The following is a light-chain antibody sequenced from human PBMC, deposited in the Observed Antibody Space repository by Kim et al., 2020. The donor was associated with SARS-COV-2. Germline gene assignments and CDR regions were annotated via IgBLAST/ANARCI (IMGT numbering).Light chain of an antibody. CDR2: EVT. V-gene: IGLV2-18*02. J-gene: IGLJ2*01. CDR1: SSDVGSYNR. CDR3: CSYISSGTVV. Sequence: QSALTQPPSVSESPGQSVTISCTGTSSDVGSYNRVSWYQQAPDTAPKLIIYEVTNRPSGLPDRFSGSKSGNTASLTISGLQAEDEADYYCCSYISSGTVVFGGGTKLTVL.